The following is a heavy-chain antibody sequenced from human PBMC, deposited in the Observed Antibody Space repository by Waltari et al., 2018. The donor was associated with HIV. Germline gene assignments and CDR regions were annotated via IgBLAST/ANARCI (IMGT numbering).Heavy chain of an antibody. CDR3: ARDLWPEDF. CDR2: INQDGTKK. D-gene: IGHD2-21*01. V-gene: IGHV3-7*01. CDR1: GFTFTSYS. Sequence: EVQLVESGGGLVQPGGSLRLSCVASGFTFTSYSMSWVRQAPGEGLEWVANINQDGTKKFYVDSVKGRFTISRDNAKNSVYLQINSLRAEDSAIYYCARDLWPEDFWGQGTLVTVSS. J-gene: IGHJ4*02.